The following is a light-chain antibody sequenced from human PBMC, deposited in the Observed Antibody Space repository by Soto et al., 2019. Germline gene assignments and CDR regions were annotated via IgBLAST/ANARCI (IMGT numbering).Light chain of an antibody. V-gene: IGKV3-15*01. J-gene: IGKJ2*01. CDR2: GAS. Sequence: EIVMTQSPVTLSVSPGERAALSCRASQSVGGYLAWYQQKPGQAPRLVIHGASTRATGIPPRFSGSGSGTEFTLTISSRQSEDLAVYYCHQYSDWPYTFGQGTKLEIK. CDR1: QSVGGY. CDR3: HQYSDWPYT.